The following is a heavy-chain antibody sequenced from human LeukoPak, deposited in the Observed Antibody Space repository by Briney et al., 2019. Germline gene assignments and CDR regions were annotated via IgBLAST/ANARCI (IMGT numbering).Heavy chain of an antibody. CDR3: ARDHRYCSSTSCVRGRLGY. CDR2: ISAYNGNT. CDR1: GYTFTSYG. J-gene: IGHJ4*02. V-gene: IGHV1-18*01. D-gene: IGHD2-2*01. Sequence: ASVEVSCMASGYTFTSYGISWVRQAPGQGLEWMGWISAYNGNTNYAQKLQGRVTMTTDTSTSTAYMELRSLRSDDTAVYYCARDHRYCSSTSCVRGRLGYWGQGTLVTVSS.